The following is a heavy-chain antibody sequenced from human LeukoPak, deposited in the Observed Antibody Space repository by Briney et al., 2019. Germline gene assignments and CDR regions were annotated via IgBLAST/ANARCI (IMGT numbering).Heavy chain of an antibody. D-gene: IGHD6-13*01. J-gene: IGHJ4*02. V-gene: IGHV1-2*02. CDR2: IDPNSGGT. CDR1: GYTFTDYY. CDR3: ARVPGPYTTSRFDY. Sequence: SVKVSCKTSGYTFTDYYLHWVRQAPGPGLEWMGRIDPNSGGTNYAQKFQVRVTVTRDTSISTVYMELSGLRSDDTAVYYCARVPGPYTTSRFDYWGQGTLVTVSS.